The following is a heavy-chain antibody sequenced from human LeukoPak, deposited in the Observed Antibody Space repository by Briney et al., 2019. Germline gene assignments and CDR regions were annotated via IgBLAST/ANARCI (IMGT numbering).Heavy chain of an antibody. Sequence: GGSLRLSCAASGFTFSSYSMNWVRQAPGKGLEWVSSISSSSSYIYYADSVKGRFTISRDNAKNSLYLQMNSLRAEDTAVYYCAKVRDYYDSSGYRSRSHDAFDIWGQGTMVTVSS. D-gene: IGHD3-22*01. CDR2: ISSSSSYI. V-gene: IGHV3-21*04. CDR3: AKVRDYYDSSGYRSRSHDAFDI. J-gene: IGHJ3*02. CDR1: GFTFSSYS.